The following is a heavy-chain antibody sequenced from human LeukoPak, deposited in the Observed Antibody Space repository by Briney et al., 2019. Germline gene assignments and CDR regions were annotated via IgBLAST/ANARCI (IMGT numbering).Heavy chain of an antibody. D-gene: IGHD2-2*01. CDR1: GGSSSTTNCY. V-gene: IGHV4-39*01. CDR3: ARGGRSWCSSTSCPPVRDY. CDR2: IYASGNT. Sequence: SETLSLTCTVSGGSSSTTNCYWGWIRQPPGRDLEWIGSIYASGNTYYNPSLESRVTISVDTSKNQLSLKLTSATAADTAVYYCARGGRSWCSSTSCPPVRDYWGQGTLVTVSS. J-gene: IGHJ4*02.